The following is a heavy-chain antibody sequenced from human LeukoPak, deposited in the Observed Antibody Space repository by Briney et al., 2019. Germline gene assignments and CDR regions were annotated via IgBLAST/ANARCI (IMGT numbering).Heavy chain of an antibody. CDR1: GFTFSSYG. V-gene: IGHV3-23*01. CDR2: ISGSGGRT. CDR3: ARVIAARERAWFGELRLYYYSYIDV. D-gene: IGHD3-10*01. J-gene: IGHJ6*03. Sequence: GGSLRLSCAASGFTFSSYGMSWVRQAPGKGLEWVSAISGSGGRTYYADSVKGRFTISRDNSKNTLYLQMNSLRAEDTAVYYCARVIAARERAWFGELRLYYYSYIDVWGKGTTVTISS.